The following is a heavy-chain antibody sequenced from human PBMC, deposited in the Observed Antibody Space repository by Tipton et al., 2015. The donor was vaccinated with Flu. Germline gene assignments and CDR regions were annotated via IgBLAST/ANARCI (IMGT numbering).Heavy chain of an antibody. CDR3: AKEVDTEIVAVTVYLDY. CDR2: ISGGRGGTT. Sequence: SLRLSCVASGFTFKNHAMGWVRQAPGKGLEWVSLISGGRGGTTYYADSVRGRFTISRDNPKNTLYLQMSGLRAEDTAVYYCAKEVDTEIVAVTVYLDYWGQGILVTVSS. J-gene: IGHJ4*02. V-gene: IGHV3-23*01. D-gene: IGHD3-22*01. CDR1: GFTFKNHA.